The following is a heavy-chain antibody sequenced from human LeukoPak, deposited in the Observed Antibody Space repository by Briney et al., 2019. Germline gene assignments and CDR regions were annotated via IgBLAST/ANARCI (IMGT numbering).Heavy chain of an antibody. Sequence: GASVKVSCKASGYTFTGYYMHWVRQAPGQGLEWMGIINPSGGSTSYAQKSQGRVTMTRDTSTSTVYMELSSLRSEDTAVYYCAREGAPSVVVVPAAISRSWFDPWGQGTLVTVSS. J-gene: IGHJ5*02. D-gene: IGHD2-2*02. V-gene: IGHV1-46*01. CDR3: AREGAPSVVVVPAAISRSWFDP. CDR1: GYTFTGYY. CDR2: INPSGGST.